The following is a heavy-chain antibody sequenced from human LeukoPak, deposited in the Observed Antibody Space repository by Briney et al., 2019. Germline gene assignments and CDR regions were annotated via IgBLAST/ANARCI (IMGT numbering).Heavy chain of an antibody. CDR2: ISYDGSNK. D-gene: IGHD6-6*01. CDR3: ARGGAARQLSTIYPYYYYGMDV. CDR1: GFTFSTYG. V-gene: IGHV3-30*03. Sequence: GGSLRLSCAASGFTFSTYGMHWVRQAPGKGLEWVAVISYDGSNKYYADSVKGRFTISRDNSKNTLYLQMNSLRAEDTAVYYCARGGAARQLSTIYPYYYYGMDVWGQGTTVTVSS. J-gene: IGHJ6*02.